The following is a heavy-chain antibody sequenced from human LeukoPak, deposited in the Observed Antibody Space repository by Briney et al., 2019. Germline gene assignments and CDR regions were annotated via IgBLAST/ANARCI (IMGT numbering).Heavy chain of an antibody. D-gene: IGHD2-2*01. V-gene: IGHV3-74*01. CDR1: GFIFSNYW. CDR3: ARVGYCSSTSCYAVDY. CDR2: INTDGSST. J-gene: IGHJ4*02. Sequence: GGSLRLSCAASGFIFSNYWMHWVRQAPGKGLVWVSHINTDGSSTTYADSVTGRFTISRDNAKNTLYLQMNSLRAEDTAVYYCARVGYCSSTSCYAVDYWGQGTLVTVSS.